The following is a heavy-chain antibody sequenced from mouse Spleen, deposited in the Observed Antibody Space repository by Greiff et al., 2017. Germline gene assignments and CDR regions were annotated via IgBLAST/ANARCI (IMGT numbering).Heavy chain of an antibody. CDR3: AREGLRLRYFDY. V-gene: IGHV5-9-1*01. J-gene: IGHJ2*01. CDR2: ISSGGSYT. Sequence: EVKLMESGGGLVKPGGSLKLSCAASGFTFSSYAMSWVRQTPEKRLEWVATISSGGSYTYYPDSVKGRFTISRDNAKNTLYLQMSSLRSEDTAMYYCAREGLRLRYFDYWGQGTTLTVSS. D-gene: IGHD1-2*01. CDR1: GFTFSSYA.